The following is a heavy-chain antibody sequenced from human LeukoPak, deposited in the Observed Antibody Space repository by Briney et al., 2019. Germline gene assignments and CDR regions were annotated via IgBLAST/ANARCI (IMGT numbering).Heavy chain of an antibody. D-gene: IGHD6-19*01. CDR2: INSDGSST. J-gene: IGHJ5*02. CDR1: GFTFSRYW. CDR3: ASSSGGFNWFDT. V-gene: IGHV3-74*01. Sequence: PGGSLRLSCAASGFTFSRYWMHWVRQAPGKGLVWVSRINSDGSSTNYADSVKGRFTISRDNAKNTLYLLMNSLRVEDTAVYYCASSSGGFNWFDTWGQGTLVTVSS.